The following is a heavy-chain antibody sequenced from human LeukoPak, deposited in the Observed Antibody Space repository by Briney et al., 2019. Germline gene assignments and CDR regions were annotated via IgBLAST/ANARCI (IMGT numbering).Heavy chain of an antibody. Sequence: PSETLSLTCTVSGYSISSGYYWGWIRPPPGKGLEWVSAISGSGSYTDYADSVKGRFTISKDISKDTLYMRMSSLRAEDTAVYFCAKRRYDSSGHFDSWGQGTLVTVSS. D-gene: IGHD3-22*01. CDR2: ISGSGSYT. J-gene: IGHJ4*02. CDR1: GYSISSGYY. V-gene: IGHV3-23*01. CDR3: AKRRYDSSGHFDS.